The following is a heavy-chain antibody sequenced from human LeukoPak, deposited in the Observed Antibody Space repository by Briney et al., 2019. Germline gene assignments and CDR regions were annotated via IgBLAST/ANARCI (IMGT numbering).Heavy chain of an antibody. CDR1: GYTFTSCG. CDR2: ISVYNGNT. CDR3: ARAPDDTSGYYYMDY. Sequence: ASVKVSCKASGYTFTSCGISWVRQAPGQGPEWMGWISVYNGNTNYAQKLQGRVTMTTDTSTSTAYMELRSLRSDDTAVYYCARAPDDTSGYYYMDYWGQGTLVTVSS. D-gene: IGHD3-22*01. J-gene: IGHJ4*02. V-gene: IGHV1-18*01.